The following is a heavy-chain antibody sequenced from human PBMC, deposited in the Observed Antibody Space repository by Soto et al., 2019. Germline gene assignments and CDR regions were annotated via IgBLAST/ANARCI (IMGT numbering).Heavy chain of an antibody. V-gene: IGHV4-4*07. CDR2: IYHTGSI. D-gene: IGHD3-3*01. CDR1: GGSITSYY. J-gene: IGHJ6*02. CDR3: ARDMRVFGGIDV. Sequence: TSETLSLTCTVSGGSITSYYWSWIRQSAGKGLEWIGRIYHTGSINYNPSLQSRVTMSVDTSKNQVSLKLTSVTAADAAVYYCARDMRVFGGIDVWGQGTTVTVSS.